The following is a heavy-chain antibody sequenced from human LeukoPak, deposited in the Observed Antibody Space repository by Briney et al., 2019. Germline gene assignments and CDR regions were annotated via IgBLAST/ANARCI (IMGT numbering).Heavy chain of an antibody. D-gene: IGHD5-18*01. J-gene: IGHJ6*02. CDR2: ISGDGGGT. CDR1: GFTFDDYA. V-gene: IGHV3-43*02. CDR3: VKEIGYSFGFGYYYYGMDV. Sequence: GGSLRLSCAASGFTFDDYAMHWVRQAPGKGLEWVSLISGDGGGTYYADSVKGRFTISRDNSKYSLYLQINSLRTEDTALYYCVKEIGYSFGFGYYYYGMDVWGQGTTVTVSS.